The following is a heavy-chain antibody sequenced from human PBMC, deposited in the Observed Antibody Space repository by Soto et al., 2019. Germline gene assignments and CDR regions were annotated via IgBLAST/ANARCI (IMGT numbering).Heavy chain of an antibody. V-gene: IGHV1-69*01. CDR1: GGTFSSYA. Sequence: QVQLVQSGAEVQKPGSSVKVSCKASGGTFSSYAISWVRQAPGQGLEWMGGIIPIFGTANYAQKFQGRVTIAADESTSTAYMELSSLRSEDTAVYYCARGFWSGTRVNWFDPWGQGTLVTVSS. D-gene: IGHD3-3*01. J-gene: IGHJ5*02. CDR3: ARGFWSGTRVNWFDP. CDR2: IIPIFGTA.